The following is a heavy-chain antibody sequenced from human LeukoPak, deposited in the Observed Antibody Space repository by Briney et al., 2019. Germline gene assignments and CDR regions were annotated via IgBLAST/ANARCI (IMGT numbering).Heavy chain of an antibody. J-gene: IGHJ3*02. CDR2: TYYRSKWYN. CDR1: GDSVSSNSAA. V-gene: IGHV6-1*01. Sequence: SQTLSLTCAISGDSVSSNSAAWNWIRQSPSRGLEWLGRTYYRSKWYNDYAVSVKSRITINPDTSKNQFSLQLNSVTPEDTAVYYCARDPNWGLGGDDAFDIWGQGTMVTVSS. CDR3: ARDPNWGLGGDDAFDI. D-gene: IGHD7-27*01.